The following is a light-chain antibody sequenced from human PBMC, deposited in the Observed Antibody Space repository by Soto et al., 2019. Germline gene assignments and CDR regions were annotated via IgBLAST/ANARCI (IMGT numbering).Light chain of an antibody. CDR1: QSFRGNY. CDR3: QQRSNWPIT. J-gene: IGKJ5*01. V-gene: IGKV3D-20*02. Sequence: EIVLTQSPGTLSLSPGERATLSCRASQSFRGNYLAWYQQKPGQAPRLLIYGASTRATGIPARFSGSGSGTDFTLTISSLEPEDFAVYYCQQRSNWPITFGQGRRLEIK. CDR2: GAS.